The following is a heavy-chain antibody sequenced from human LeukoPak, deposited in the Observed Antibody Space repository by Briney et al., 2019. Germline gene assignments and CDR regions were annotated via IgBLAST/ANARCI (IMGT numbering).Heavy chain of an antibody. J-gene: IGHJ4*02. V-gene: IGHV1-24*01. CDR1: GYTLTELS. D-gene: IGHD5-12*01. CDR2: FDPEDGET. CDR3: ATEGRRYSGYGGVGY. Sequence: GASVKVSCTVSGYTLTELSMHWVRQAPGKGLEWMGGFDPEDGETIYAQKFQGGVTMTEDTSTDTAYMELSSLRSEDTAVYYCATEGRRYSGYGGVGYWGQGTLVTVSS.